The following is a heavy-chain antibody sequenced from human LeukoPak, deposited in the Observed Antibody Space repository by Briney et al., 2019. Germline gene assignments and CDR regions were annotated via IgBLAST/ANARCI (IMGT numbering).Heavy chain of an antibody. Sequence: PGGSLRLSCAASGFTFSDYYMSWIRQAPGKGLESVSSISSSSSYIYYAASVKGRFTISRDNAKKSLYLQMNSLRAEDTAVYYCARNVKYDILTGFDYWGQGTLVTVSS. J-gene: IGHJ4*02. CDR3: ARNVKYDILTGFDY. CDR1: GFTFSDYY. D-gene: IGHD3-9*01. V-gene: IGHV3-11*06. CDR2: ISSSSSYI.